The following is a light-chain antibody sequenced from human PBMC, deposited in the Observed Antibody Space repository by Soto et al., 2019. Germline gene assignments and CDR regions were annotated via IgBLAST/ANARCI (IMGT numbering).Light chain of an antibody. V-gene: IGKV3-15*01. CDR1: QRISRN. CDR3: QQYNNLPRT. Sequence: IVMTQSPATLSVSPWESATLSCRASQRISRNLAWYQQKPGQAPRLLIYGASTRATDIPARFSGSGSGTEFTLTISSLQSEDYAVYYCQQYNNLPRTFGGGTKVDIK. CDR2: GAS. J-gene: IGKJ4*01.